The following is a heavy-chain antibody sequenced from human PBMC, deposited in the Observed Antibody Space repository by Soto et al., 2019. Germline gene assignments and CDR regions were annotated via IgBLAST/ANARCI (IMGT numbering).Heavy chain of an antibody. CDR3: ARDFGHGHCSGGSCYTLDH. V-gene: IGHV1-69*01. D-gene: IGHD2-15*01. J-gene: IGHJ4*02. Sequence: QVQLVQYGAEEQKPGSSVKVSCKASGGTFSSSAISWVRQAPGQGLEWMGGIIPTFGTAQYAQRFQDRVTITADESTITADVELSSLRSDYTAIYYCARDFGHGHCSGGSCYTLDHCGQGTIVVVAS. CDR1: GGTFSSSA. CDR2: IIPTFGTA.